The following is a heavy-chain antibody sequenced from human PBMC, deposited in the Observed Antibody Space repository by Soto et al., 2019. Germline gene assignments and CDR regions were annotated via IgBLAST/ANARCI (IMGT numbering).Heavy chain of an antibody. Sequence: GGSLRLSCAASGFIFSDYYVSWTRQTPGKGLECVSYISGSGRDINYADSVKGRFTTSRDNARSSVYLQMNSLRAEDTGVYYCVKETRAGGDYWGQGILVTVSS. V-gene: IGHV3-11*01. CDR2: ISGSGRDI. CDR1: GFIFSDYY. J-gene: IGHJ4*02. CDR3: VKETRAGGDY. D-gene: IGHD1-7*01.